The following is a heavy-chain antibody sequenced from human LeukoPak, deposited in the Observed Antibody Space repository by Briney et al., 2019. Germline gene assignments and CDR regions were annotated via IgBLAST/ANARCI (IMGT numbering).Heavy chain of an antibody. V-gene: IGHV1-3*03. CDR3: AREGRQQLGFDY. Sequence: PGASVKVSCKASGYTFTSYAMHWVRQAPGQRLEWMGWINAGNGNTKYSQEFQGRVTITRDTSASTAYMELSSLRSEDMAVYYCAREGRQQLGFDYWGQGTLVTVSS. J-gene: IGHJ4*02. D-gene: IGHD6-13*01. CDR2: INAGNGNT. CDR1: GYTFTSYA.